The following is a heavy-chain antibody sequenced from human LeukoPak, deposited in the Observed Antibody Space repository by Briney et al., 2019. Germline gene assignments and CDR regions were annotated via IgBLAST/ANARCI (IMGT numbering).Heavy chain of an antibody. D-gene: IGHD4-17*01. CDR3: TTDPYGDSYYYYYMDV. CDR2: IKSKTDGGTT. J-gene: IGHJ6*03. CDR1: GFTFSSYA. Sequence: GGSLRLSCAASGFTFSSYAMSWVRQAPGKGLEWVGRIKSKTDGGTTDYAAPVKGRFTISRDDSKNTLYLQMNSLKTEDTAVYYCTTDPYGDSYYYYYMDVWGKGTTVTVSS. V-gene: IGHV3-15*01.